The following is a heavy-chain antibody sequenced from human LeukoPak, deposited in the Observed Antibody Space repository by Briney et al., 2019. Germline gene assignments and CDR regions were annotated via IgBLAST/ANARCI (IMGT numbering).Heavy chain of an antibody. D-gene: IGHD2-2*02. J-gene: IGHJ5*02. V-gene: IGHV1-2*02. CDR3: ARGIVVVPAAIRIYNWFDP. CDR1: GYTFTGYY. CDR2: INPNSGGT. Sequence: GASVTVSCKASGYTFTGYYMHWVRQAPGQGLEWMGWINPNSGGTNYAQKFQGRVTMTRDTSISTAYMELSRLRSDDTAVYYCARGIVVVPAAIRIYNWFDPWGQGTLVTVSS.